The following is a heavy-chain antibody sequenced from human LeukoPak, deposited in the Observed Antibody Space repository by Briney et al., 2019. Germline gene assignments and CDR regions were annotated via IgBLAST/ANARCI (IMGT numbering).Heavy chain of an antibody. Sequence: ASVKVSCKASGYTFTNYDINWVRQATGQGLQWMGWMNPNSGDTGYARKFQGRVTITRNTSINTAYMELSRLRSDDTAVYYCARKSLGYCSSTSCYGSMDVWGKGTTVTVSS. CDR3: ARKSLGYCSSTSCYGSMDV. CDR2: MNPNSGDT. J-gene: IGHJ6*03. V-gene: IGHV1-8*01. CDR1: GYTFTNYD. D-gene: IGHD2-2*01.